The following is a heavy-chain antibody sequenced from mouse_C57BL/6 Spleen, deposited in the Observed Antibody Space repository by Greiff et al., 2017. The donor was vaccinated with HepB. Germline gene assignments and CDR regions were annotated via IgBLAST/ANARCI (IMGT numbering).Heavy chain of an antibody. J-gene: IGHJ1*03. CDR2: IDPSDSYT. CDR1: GYTFTSYW. CDR3: ARKNFVRYFDV. Sequence: VQRVESGAELVMPGASVKLSCKASGYTFTSYWMHWVKQRPGQGLEWIGEIDPSDSYTNYNQKFKGKSTLTVDKSSSTAYMQLSSLTSEDSAVYYCARKNFVRYFDVWGTGTTVTVSS. V-gene: IGHV1-69*01.